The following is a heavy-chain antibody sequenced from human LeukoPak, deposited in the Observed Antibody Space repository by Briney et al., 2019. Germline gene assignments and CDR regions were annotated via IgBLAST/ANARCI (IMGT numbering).Heavy chain of an antibody. D-gene: IGHD3-3*01. V-gene: IGHV4-30-2*01. CDR2: IYHSGST. Sequence: SETLSLTCAVSGGSISSGGYSWSWIRQPPGKGLEWVGYIYHSGSTYYNPSLKSRVTISVDRPKNQFSLKLSSVTAADTAVYYCARDGEGFDYWGQGTLVTVSS. CDR1: GGSISSGGYS. CDR3: ARDGEGFDY. J-gene: IGHJ4*02.